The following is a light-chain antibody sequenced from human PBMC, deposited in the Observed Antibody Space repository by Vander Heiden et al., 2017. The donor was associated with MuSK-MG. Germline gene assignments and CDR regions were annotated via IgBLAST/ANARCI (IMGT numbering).Light chain of an antibody. Sequence: DIVLTQSPATLSLSPGERATLSCRASQSVSSALVWYQQKAGQAPRLLIYDVSNRATGIPARFSGSGSGTDFTLTINSLEPEDFAVYYCQQRCNWPLTFGGGTKVEIK. V-gene: IGKV3-11*01. J-gene: IGKJ4*01. CDR1: QSVSSA. CDR2: DVS. CDR3: QQRCNWPLT.